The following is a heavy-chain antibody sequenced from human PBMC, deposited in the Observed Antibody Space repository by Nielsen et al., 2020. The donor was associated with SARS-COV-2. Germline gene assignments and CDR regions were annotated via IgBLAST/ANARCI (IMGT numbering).Heavy chain of an antibody. D-gene: IGHD5-12*01. Sequence: GESLKISCAASGFSFDDDGMSWVRQAPGRGLEWLAYISTAGGNIYYADSVKGRFTISRDNAESSLYLQMDSLRDEDTDVYYCAREGGYAHYYNYGMDVWGQGTTVTVSS. CDR3: AREGGYAHYYNYGMDV. J-gene: IGHJ6*02. CDR1: GFSFDDDG. V-gene: IGHV3-48*02. CDR2: ISTAGGNI.